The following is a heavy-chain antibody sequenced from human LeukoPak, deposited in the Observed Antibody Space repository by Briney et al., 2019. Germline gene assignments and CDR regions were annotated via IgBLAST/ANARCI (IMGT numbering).Heavy chain of an antibody. CDR1: GFTFSSYA. D-gene: IGHD5-12*01. CDR2: ISASGGST. Sequence: GGSLRLSCAASGFTFSSYAMSWVRQALGKGLEWVSAISASGGSTFYADSVKGRFTISRDNSENTLYLQMNSLRAEDTALYYCAKGRGYSGYDFFDYWGQGTLVTVSS. CDR3: AKGRGYSGYDFFDY. V-gene: IGHV3-23*01. J-gene: IGHJ4*02.